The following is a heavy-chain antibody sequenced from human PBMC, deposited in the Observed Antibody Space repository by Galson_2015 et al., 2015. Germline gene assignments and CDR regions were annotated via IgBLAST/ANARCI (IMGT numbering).Heavy chain of an antibody. J-gene: IGHJ6*02. CDR1: GFTFTSSA. CDR3: AAGGYCSSTSCRYYYYGMDV. D-gene: IGHD2-2*01. Sequence: SVKVSCKASGFTFTSSAVQWVRQARGQRLEWIGWIVVGSGNTNYAQKFQERVTITRDMSTSTAYMELSSLRSEDTAVYYCAAGGYCSSTSCRYYYYGMDVWGRGTLVTVSS. CDR2: IVVGSGNT. V-gene: IGHV1-58*01.